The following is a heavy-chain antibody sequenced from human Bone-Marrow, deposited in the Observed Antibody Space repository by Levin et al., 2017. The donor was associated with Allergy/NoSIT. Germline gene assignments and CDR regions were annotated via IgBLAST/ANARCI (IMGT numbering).Heavy chain of an antibody. V-gene: IGHV1-2*04. Sequence: PAASVKVSCKASGYTFTGYYMHWVRQAPGQGLEWMGWINPNSGGTNYAQKFQGWVTMTRDTSISTAYMELSRLRSDDTAVYYCARGAAPRGYSYGGGGPWGSIRYGMDVWGQGTTVTVSS. CDR3: ARGAAPRGYSYGGGGPWGSIRYGMDV. CDR1: GYTFTGYY. J-gene: IGHJ6*02. D-gene: IGHD5-18*01. CDR2: INPNSGGT.